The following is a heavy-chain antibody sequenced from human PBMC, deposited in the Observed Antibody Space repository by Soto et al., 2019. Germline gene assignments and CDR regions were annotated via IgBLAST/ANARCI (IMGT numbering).Heavy chain of an antibody. V-gene: IGHV4-59*01. CDR2: IYYSGRT. J-gene: IGHJ4*02. Sequence: SETLSLTCTVSGGSISSYYWSWIRQPPGKGLEWIGYIYYSGRTNYNPSLKSRVTISVDTSKNQFSLKLSSVTAADTAVYYCARGPWYYFDYWGQGTLVTVSS. CDR1: GGSISSYY. CDR3: ARGPWYYFDY.